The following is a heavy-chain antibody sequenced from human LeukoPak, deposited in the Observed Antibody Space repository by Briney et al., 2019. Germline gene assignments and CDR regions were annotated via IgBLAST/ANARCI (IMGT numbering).Heavy chain of an antibody. D-gene: IGHD1-26*01. V-gene: IGHV3-73*01. CDR2: IRSKANNYAT. CDR3: TSEVGY. Sequence: GGSLRLSCAASGFTFSSYWMSWVRQASGKGLEWVGRIRSKANNYATAYTASVKGRFTVSRDDSKNTTYLQMNSLKTEDTAVYYCTSEVGYWGQGTLVTVSS. J-gene: IGHJ4*02. CDR1: GFTFSSYW.